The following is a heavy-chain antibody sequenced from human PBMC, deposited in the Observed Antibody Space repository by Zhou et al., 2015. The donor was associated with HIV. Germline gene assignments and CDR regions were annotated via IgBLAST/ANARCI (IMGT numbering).Heavy chain of an antibody. CDR3: AAGYNYYDSSWPPALADAFDI. CDR1: GFTFTSSA. V-gene: IGHV1-58*01. D-gene: IGHD3-22*01. CDR2: IVVGSGNT. J-gene: IGHJ3*02. Sequence: QMQLVQSGPEVKKPGTSVKVSCKASGFTFTSSAVQWVRQARGQRLEWIGWIVVGSGNTNYAQKFQERVTITRDMSTSTAYMELSSLRSEDTAVYYCAAGYNYYDSSWPPALADAFDIWAKGQWSPSLQ.